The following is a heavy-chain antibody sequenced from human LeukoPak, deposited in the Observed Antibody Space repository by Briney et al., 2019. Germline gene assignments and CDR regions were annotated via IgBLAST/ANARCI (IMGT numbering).Heavy chain of an antibody. D-gene: IGHD6-13*01. CDR3: ARDGTPRIAAAGTGDAFDI. V-gene: IGHV4-39*07. CDR1: GGSISSGGYY. CDR2: IYYSGST. Sequence: SQTLSLTCTVSGGSISSGGYYWSWIRQPPGKGLEWIGSIYYSGSTYYNPSLKSRVTISVDTSKNQFSLKLSSVTAADTAVYYCARDGTPRIAAAGTGDAFDIWGQGTMVTVSS. J-gene: IGHJ3*02.